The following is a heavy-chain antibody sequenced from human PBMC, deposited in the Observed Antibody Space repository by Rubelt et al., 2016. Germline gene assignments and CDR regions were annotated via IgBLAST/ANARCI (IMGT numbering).Heavy chain of an antibody. Sequence: QVQLQQWGAGLLKPSETLSLTCAVYGGSFSGYYWSWIRQPPGKGLEWIGEINHSGSTNYNSSLKSRVTISVDTSKNHFSLKLTPVTAAGTSVYYCARGDNWSSRLVDWGQGTLVTVSS. J-gene: IGHJ4*02. V-gene: IGHV4-34*01. CDR1: GGSFSGYY. CDR2: INHSGST. D-gene: IGHD1-1*01. CDR3: ARGDNWSSRLVD.